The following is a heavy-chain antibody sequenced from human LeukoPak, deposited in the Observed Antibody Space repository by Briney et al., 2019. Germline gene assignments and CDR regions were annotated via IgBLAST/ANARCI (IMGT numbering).Heavy chain of an antibody. V-gene: IGHV1-2*02. Sequence: GASVKVSCKASGYTFTGYYMHWVRQAPGQGLEWMGWTNPNSGGTNYAQKFQGRVTMTRDTSISTAYMELSRLRSDDTAVYYCARDRAGITGTIDFSFDYWGQGTLVTVSS. D-gene: IGHD1-7*01. CDR1: GYTFTGYY. CDR3: ARDRAGITGTIDFSFDY. J-gene: IGHJ4*02. CDR2: TNPNSGGT.